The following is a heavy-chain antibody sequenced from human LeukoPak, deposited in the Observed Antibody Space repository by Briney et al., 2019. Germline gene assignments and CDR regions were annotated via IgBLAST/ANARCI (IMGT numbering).Heavy chain of an antibody. CDR2: INHSGST. D-gene: IGHD6-19*01. CDR3: ARAQYSSGWNDAFDI. J-gene: IGHJ3*02. Sequence: PSETLSLTCAVYGGSFSGYYWCWIRQPPGKGLEWIGEINHSGSTNYNPSLKSRVTISVDTSKDQFSLKLSSVTAADTAVYYCARAQYSSGWNDAFDIWGQGTMVTVSS. V-gene: IGHV4-34*01. CDR1: GGSFSGYY.